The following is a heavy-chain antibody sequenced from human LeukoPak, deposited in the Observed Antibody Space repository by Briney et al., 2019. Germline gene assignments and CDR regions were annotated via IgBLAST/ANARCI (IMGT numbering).Heavy chain of an antibody. Sequence: GASVKVSCKASGGTFSSYAISWVRQAPGQGLEWMGRIIPILGIANYAQKFQGRVTITADKSTSTAYMELSSLRSEDTAVYYCARGMVRGVIVPGYWGQGTLVTVSS. V-gene: IGHV1-69*04. CDR1: GGTFSSYA. J-gene: IGHJ4*02. CDR3: ARGMVRGVIVPGY. CDR2: IIPILGIA. D-gene: IGHD3-10*01.